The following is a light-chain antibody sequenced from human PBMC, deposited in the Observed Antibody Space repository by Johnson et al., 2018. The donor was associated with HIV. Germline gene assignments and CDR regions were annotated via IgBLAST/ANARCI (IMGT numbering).Light chain of an antibody. J-gene: IGLJ1*01. CDR3: GTWDSSLSAGV. V-gene: IGLV1-51*02. Sequence: QSVLTQPPSVSAAPGREVTISCSGSSSNIGSNYVSWYQQLPGTAPKLLIYENNKRPSGIPDRFSGSKSGTSATLGITGLQTGDEADYYCGTWDSSLSAGVFGTGTKVTVL. CDR1: SSNIGSNY. CDR2: ENN.